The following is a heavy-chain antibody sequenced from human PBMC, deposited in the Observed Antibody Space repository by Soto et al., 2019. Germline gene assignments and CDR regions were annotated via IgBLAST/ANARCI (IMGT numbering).Heavy chain of an antibody. CDR3: ASATVKNYYYGMDV. J-gene: IGHJ6*02. D-gene: IGHD4-17*01. V-gene: IGHV4-59*12. Sequence: SETLSLTCTVSDDSSSSYKWSWIRQPPGRRLEWIGYIDSNGGTSYNPSLQSRVTISIDTSTKQFSLKLSSVTAADTAVYYCASATVKNYYYGMDVWGQGTTVT. CDR1: DDSSSSYK. CDR2: IDSNGGT.